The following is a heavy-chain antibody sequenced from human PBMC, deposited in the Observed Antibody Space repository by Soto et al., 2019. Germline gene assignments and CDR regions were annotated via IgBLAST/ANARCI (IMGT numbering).Heavy chain of an antibody. J-gene: IGHJ4*02. D-gene: IGHD3-22*01. V-gene: IGHV4-4*02. CDR1: GDSFTSSNW. CDR3: ARSPRRVDGKWFLAY. Sequence: QVQLQESGPGLVKPSGTLSLTCAVSGDSFTSSNWWTWVRQPPGKGLEWIGDILHTGHTDYSPSLTRRVTISVDTSNRQFSLRLTSVTAADTAVYYCARSPRRVDGKWFLAYWGQGTLVTVSS. CDR2: ILHTGHT.